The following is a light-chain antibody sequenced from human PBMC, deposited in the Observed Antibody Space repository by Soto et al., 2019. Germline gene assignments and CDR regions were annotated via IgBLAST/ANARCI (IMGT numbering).Light chain of an antibody. CDR2: GAS. Sequence: EIVLTQSPGTLSLSPGERATLSCRASQSVSSSYLAWYQQKPGQAPRLLIYGASSGATGIPDRFSGSGSGTDFTLTISRLEPEGFAVYYCQQYGSSPRTFGQGTKLEIK. CDR3: QQYGSSPRT. CDR1: QSVSSSY. V-gene: IGKV3-20*01. J-gene: IGKJ2*01.